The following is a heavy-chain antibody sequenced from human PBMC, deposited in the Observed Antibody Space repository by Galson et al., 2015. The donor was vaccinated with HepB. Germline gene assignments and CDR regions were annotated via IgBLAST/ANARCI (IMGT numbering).Heavy chain of an antibody. Sequence: SLRLSCAASGFTFSSYGMHWVRQAPGKGLEWVAVISYDGRNKFYVDSVKGRFTISRDNSKDTLYLEMNSLRAEDTAVYYCAKDATPNCGGGCFLVGDYWGQGALVTVSS. CDR1: GFTFSSYG. J-gene: IGHJ4*02. D-gene: IGHD2-21*01. CDR2: ISYDGRNK. V-gene: IGHV3-30*18. CDR3: AKDATPNCGGGCFLVGDY.